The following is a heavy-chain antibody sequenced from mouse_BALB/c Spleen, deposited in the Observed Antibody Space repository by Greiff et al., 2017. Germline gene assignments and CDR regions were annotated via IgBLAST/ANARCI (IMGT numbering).Heavy chain of an antibody. CDR3: ARNYYGSSYGGFAY. Sequence: VQLQQSGAELVRPGTSVKISCKASGYAFTNYWLGWVKQRPGHGLEWIGDIYPGSGNTYYNEKFKGKATLTADKSSSTAYMQLSSLTSEDSAVYFCARNYYGSSYGGFAYWGQGTLVTVSA. CDR2: IYPGSGNT. J-gene: IGHJ3*01. V-gene: IGHV1-63*01. D-gene: IGHD1-1*01. CDR1: GYAFTNYW.